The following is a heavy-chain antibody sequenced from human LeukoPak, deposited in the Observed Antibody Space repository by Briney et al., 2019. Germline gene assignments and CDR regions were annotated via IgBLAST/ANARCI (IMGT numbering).Heavy chain of an antibody. V-gene: IGHV3-33*01. CDR1: GFTFSSYG. J-gene: IGHJ6*02. D-gene: IGHD6-19*01. CDR3: ARERVTGTSYYYYYGMDV. CDR2: IWHDGSNK. Sequence: PGRSLRLSCAASGFTFSSYGMHWVRQAPGKGLEWVAVIWHDGSNKYYAASVKGRFTIARDNSKNTLYLQINSLRAEDTAVYYCARERVTGTSYYYYYGMDVWGQGTTVTVSS.